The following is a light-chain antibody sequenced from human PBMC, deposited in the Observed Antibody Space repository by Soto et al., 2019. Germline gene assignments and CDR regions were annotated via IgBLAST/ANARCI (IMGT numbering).Light chain of an antibody. J-gene: IGLJ1*01. V-gene: IGLV2-14*01. CDR1: SSDVGGYNY. CDR3: SSYTSSNTLGV. CDR2: EAT. Sequence: QSVLTQPASVSGSPGQSITISCTGTSSDVGGYNYVSWYQQHPGQAPKLMIYEATNRPSGVSNRFSGSRSGNTASLTISGLQADDEADYYCSSYTSSNTLGVFGTGTQLTVL.